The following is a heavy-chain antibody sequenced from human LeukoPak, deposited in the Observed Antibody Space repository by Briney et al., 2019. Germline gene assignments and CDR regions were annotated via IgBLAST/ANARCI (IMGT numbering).Heavy chain of an antibody. CDR3: ARDQRVRYFDWLSIPSGY. Sequence: ASVKVSCKTSGYTFTGYYMHWVRQAPGQGLEWMGWINPNSGGTNYAQKFQGRVTMTRDTSISTAYMELSRLRSDDTAVYYCARDQRVRYFDWLSIPSGYWGQGTLVTVSS. CDR2: INPNSGGT. D-gene: IGHD3-9*01. J-gene: IGHJ4*02. CDR1: GYTFTGYY. V-gene: IGHV1-2*02.